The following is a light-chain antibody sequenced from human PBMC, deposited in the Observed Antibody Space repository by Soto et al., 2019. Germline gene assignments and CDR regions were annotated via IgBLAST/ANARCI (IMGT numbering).Light chain of an antibody. J-gene: IGLJ2*01. CDR1: SSDVGGYNY. CDR3: SSYTSICTLQ. Sequence: QSVLTQPASVSGSPGQSITISCTGTSSDVGGYNYVSWYQQHPGKAPKLMIYDVSNRPSGVSNRFSGSKSGNTASLTISGLQAEDEADYYCSSYTSICTLQFGGGPKVTVL. V-gene: IGLV2-14*01. CDR2: DVS.